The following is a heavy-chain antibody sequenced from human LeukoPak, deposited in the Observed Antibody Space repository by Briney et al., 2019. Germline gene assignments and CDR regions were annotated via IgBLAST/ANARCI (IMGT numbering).Heavy chain of an antibody. D-gene: IGHD3-10*01. CDR2: IDYSGST. V-gene: IGHV4-59*01. Sequence: SETLALTCSVSGGSINSFFCSWIRQAAGKGLEWNGYIDYSGSTRYNPFLKSRVTILVDPSKNPFSLKMSSVTAGDTAVYYCAREPPRYNGPESDYFDQWGQGTLVTVSS. CDR3: AREPPRYNGPESDYFDQ. CDR1: GGSINSFF. J-gene: IGHJ4*02.